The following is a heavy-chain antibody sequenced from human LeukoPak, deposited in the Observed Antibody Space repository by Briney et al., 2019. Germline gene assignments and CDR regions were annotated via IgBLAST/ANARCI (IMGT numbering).Heavy chain of an antibody. Sequence: NPSETLSLTSTVSGGSISNSRFYWGWIRQSPGKELEWIGHIYYTGRTQDNPSLKSRVSISIDTSKSQFSLRLTSVTAADTAIYFCATPQSGDHSTIDYWGQGTLVIVSS. CDR2: IYYTGRT. J-gene: IGHJ4*02. CDR1: GGSISNSRFY. V-gene: IGHV4-39*07. D-gene: IGHD5-12*01. CDR3: ATPQSGDHSTIDY.